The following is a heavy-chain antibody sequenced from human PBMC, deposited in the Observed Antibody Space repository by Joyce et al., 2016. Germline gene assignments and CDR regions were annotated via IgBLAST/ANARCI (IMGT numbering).Heavy chain of an antibody. V-gene: IGHV3-21*01. J-gene: IGHJ6*02. CDR3: VPNYYNDVDV. Sequence: EVHMVESGGGLVQPGGSLGLSCAASGFIFSRYTMMWVRQAPGQGLEWVSSISISSNYKNYADLVKGRFTISRDNANNSVYLQMNSLSAEDTAVYYCVPNYYNDVDVWGHGTTVTVSS. CDR2: ISISSNYK. CDR1: GFIFSRYT.